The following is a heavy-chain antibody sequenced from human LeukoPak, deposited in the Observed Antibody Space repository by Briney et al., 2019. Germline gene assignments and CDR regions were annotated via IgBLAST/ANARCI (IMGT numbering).Heavy chain of an antibody. CDR2: ISAGNGNT. Sequence: GASVKVSCKASGYTFISYAMHWVRQAPGQRLEWMGWISAGNGNTKYSQKSQGRVTITRDTSASTAYMELSSLRSEDTAVYYCARVVRAGLDYWGQGTLVTVSS. CDR1: GYTFISYA. CDR3: ARVVRAGLDY. V-gene: IGHV1-3*01. J-gene: IGHJ4*02.